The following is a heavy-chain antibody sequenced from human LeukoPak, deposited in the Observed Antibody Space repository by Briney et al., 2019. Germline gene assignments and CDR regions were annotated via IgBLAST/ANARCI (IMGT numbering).Heavy chain of an antibody. CDR2: VYYNGTT. CDR3: ARARSGYDSDFDY. Sequence: PSQTLSLTCTVSSGLISSGGYYWSWIRQHPGTGLEWIGHVYYNGTTYYNPSLKSRLTMSVDTSKNQFSLKLSSVTAADTAVYYCARARSGYDSDFDYWGQGTLVTVSS. V-gene: IGHV4-31*03. CDR1: SGLISSGGYY. D-gene: IGHD5-12*01. J-gene: IGHJ4*02.